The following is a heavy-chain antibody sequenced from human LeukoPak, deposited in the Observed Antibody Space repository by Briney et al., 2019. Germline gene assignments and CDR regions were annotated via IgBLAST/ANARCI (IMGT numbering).Heavy chain of an antibody. J-gene: IGHJ3*02. D-gene: IGHD3-22*01. CDR2: IYSGGST. CDR1: GFTVSSNY. CDR3: AKDRASITMIVVVTDAFDI. Sequence: GGSLRLSCAASGFTVSSNYMSWVRQAPGKGLEWVSVIYSGGSTYYADSVKGRFTISRDNSKNTLYLQMNSLRAEDTAVYYCAKDRASITMIVVVTDAFDIWGQGTMVTVSS. V-gene: IGHV3-53*01.